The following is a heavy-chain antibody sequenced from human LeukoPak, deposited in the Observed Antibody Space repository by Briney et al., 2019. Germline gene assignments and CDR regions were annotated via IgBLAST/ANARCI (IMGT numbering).Heavy chain of an antibody. J-gene: IGHJ4*02. CDR2: INSDGSDT. Sequence: GGSLRLSCAASGFTFRNHWMHWVRQAPGKGRGWVARINSDGSDTSHADSVEGRFTISRDNAKDTLYLQMNSLRVEDTAVYYCARNNWGIDYWGQGTLVAVSS. V-gene: IGHV3-74*01. CDR1: GFTFRNHW. D-gene: IGHD7-27*01. CDR3: ARNNWGIDY.